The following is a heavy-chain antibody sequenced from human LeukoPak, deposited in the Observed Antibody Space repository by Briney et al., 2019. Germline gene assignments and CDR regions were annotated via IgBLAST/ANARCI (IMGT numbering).Heavy chain of an antibody. V-gene: IGHV4-59*01. CDR2: IYYSGST. Sequence: KPSETLSLTCAVSGGSISSYYWSWIRQPPGKGLEWIGYIYYSGSTNYNPSLKSRVTISVDTSKNQFSLKLSSVTAADTAVYYCARGNYDFWSGYSDYWGQGTLVTVSS. CDR1: GGSISSYY. J-gene: IGHJ4*02. CDR3: ARGNYDFWSGYSDY. D-gene: IGHD3-3*01.